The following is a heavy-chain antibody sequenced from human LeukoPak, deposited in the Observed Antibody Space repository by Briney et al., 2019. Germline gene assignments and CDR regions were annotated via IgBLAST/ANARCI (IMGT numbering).Heavy chain of an antibody. J-gene: IGHJ4*02. CDR1: GFTFSDYY. CDR3: ARSAYYFDS. V-gene: IGHV3-48*01. CDR2: ISSSSSAI. Sequence: GGSLRLSCAASGFTFSDYYMNWVRQAPGKGLEFVSYISSSSSAIYYADSVKGRFTISRDNAKNSLYLQMNSLRAEDTAVYYCARSAYYFDSWGQGTLVTVSS.